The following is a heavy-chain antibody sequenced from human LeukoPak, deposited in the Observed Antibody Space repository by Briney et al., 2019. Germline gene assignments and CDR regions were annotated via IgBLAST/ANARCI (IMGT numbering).Heavy chain of an antibody. CDR1: GFTVSSNY. V-gene: IGHV3-66*01. CDR2: MYTLGNT. D-gene: IGHD3-22*01. Sequence: PGGSLRLSCAASGFTVSSNYMTWVRQAPGKGLEWVSVMYTLGNTYYADSVRGRFTISRDNSKNTLYLQMNSLRAEDTAVYYCAKDLHYYDSSGPFYYWGQGTLVTVSS. CDR3: AKDLHYYDSSGPFYY. J-gene: IGHJ4*02.